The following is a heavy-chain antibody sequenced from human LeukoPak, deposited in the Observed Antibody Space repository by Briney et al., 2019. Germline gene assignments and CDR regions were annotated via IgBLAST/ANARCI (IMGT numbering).Heavy chain of an antibody. Sequence: PGGSLRLSCAAFGFTDSSYEMSWVRQGPGKGLEWVLHISISGTTIYYADSAKGRFTISSDNAKNSLFLQMNSLRAEDTAVYYCARGSGSTWYPSYGLDVWGKGTTVTVSS. J-gene: IGHJ6*04. CDR1: GFTDSSYE. D-gene: IGHD6-13*01. V-gene: IGHV3-48*03. CDR2: ISISGTTI. CDR3: ARGSGSTWYPSYGLDV.